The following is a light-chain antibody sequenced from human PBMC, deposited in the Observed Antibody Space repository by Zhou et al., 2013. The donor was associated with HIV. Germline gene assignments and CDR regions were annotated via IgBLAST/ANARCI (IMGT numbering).Light chain of an antibody. Sequence: EIVLTQSPATLSLSPGERATLSCRANQSINIFLIWYQQKPGQAPRLLIYDASNRATGIPARFSGSGSGTDFTLTISSLEPEDFAVYYCQQYGSSRPLTFGGGTKVEFK. CDR3: QQYGSSRPLT. CDR2: DAS. J-gene: IGKJ4*01. CDR1: QSINIF. V-gene: IGKV3-11*01.